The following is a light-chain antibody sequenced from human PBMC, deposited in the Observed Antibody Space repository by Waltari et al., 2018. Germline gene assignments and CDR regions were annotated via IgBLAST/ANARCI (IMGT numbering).Light chain of an antibody. CDR3: QSYDSLSALYV. V-gene: IGLV1-40*01. CDR2: DNF. Sequence: QSVLTQPPSVSGAPGQTVTIPCIGSSPNIGAAYDVHWYQQLPGTAPKLLIFDNFVRPSGVPDRFSASKSGTSASLAISGLQAEDEADYYCQSYDSLSALYVFGTGTKVSVL. J-gene: IGLJ1*01. CDR1: SPNIGAAYD.